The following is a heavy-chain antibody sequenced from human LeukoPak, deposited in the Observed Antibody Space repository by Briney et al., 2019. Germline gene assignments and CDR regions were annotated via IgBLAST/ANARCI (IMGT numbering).Heavy chain of an antibody. CDR1: GGSISSGSYY. CDR2: IYTSGST. J-gene: IGHJ5*02. D-gene: IGHD2/OR15-2a*01. CDR3: AREFYISWFDP. V-gene: IGHV4-61*02. Sequence: PSQTLSLTCTVSGGSISSGSYYWSWIRQPAGKGLEWIGRIYTSGSTNYNPSLKSRVTISVDTSKNQFSLKLSSVTAAGTAVYYCAREFYISWFDPWGQGTLVTVSS.